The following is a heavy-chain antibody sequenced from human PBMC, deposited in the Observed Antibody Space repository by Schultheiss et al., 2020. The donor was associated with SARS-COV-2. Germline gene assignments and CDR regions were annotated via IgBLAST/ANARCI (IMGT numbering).Heavy chain of an antibody. J-gene: IGHJ4*02. CDR2: INSDGSST. CDR3: ASVPRYDSSGYHY. CDR1: GFTVSSNY. Sequence: GGSLRLSCAASGFTVSSNYMSWVRQAPGKGLVWVSRINSDGSSTSYADSVKGRFTISRDNAKNTLYLQMNSLRAEDTAVYYCASVPRYDSSGYHYWGQGTLVTVSS. D-gene: IGHD3-22*01. V-gene: IGHV3-74*01.